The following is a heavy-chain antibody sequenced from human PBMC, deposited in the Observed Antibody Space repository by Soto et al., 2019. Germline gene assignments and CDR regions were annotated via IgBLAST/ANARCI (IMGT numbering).Heavy chain of an antibody. CDR3: ARDRYCIGGSCYAGRFDY. Sequence: PGGSLRLSCAASGFTFSTYWMSWVRQAPGKGLEWVANIKQDGSEKYYVDSVKGRFTISRDNAKNSLYLQMNSLRAEDTAVYFCARDRYCIGGSCYAGRFDYWGQGTLVNVSS. CDR2: IKQDGSEK. CDR1: GFTFSTYW. D-gene: IGHD2-15*01. J-gene: IGHJ4*02. V-gene: IGHV3-7*01.